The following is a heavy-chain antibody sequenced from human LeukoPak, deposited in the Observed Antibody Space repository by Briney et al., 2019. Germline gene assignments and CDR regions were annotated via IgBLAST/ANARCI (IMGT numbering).Heavy chain of an antibody. D-gene: IGHD3-22*01. J-gene: IGHJ3*02. CDR1: GGSISSYY. Sequence: PSETLSLTCTVSGGSISSYYWSWIRQPPGKGLEWIGYIYYSGSTNYNPSLKSRVTISVDTSKNQFSLNLSSVTAADTAVYYCARHAVVITDDAFDIWGQGTVVTVSS. CDR3: ARHAVVITDDAFDI. CDR2: IYYSGST. V-gene: IGHV4-59*01.